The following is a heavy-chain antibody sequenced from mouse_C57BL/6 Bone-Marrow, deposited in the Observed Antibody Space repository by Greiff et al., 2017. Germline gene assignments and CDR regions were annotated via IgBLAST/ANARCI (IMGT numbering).Heavy chain of an antibody. D-gene: IGHD2-1*01. J-gene: IGHJ3*01. CDR1: GFTFSDYG. V-gene: IGHV5-17*01. CDR3: ARGTTKAWFAY. CDR2: ISSGSSTI. Sequence: EVHLVESGGGLVKPGGSLKLSCAASGFTFSDYGMHWVRQAPEKGLEWVAYISSGSSTIYYADTVKGRFTISRDNAKNTLFLQMTSLRSEDTAMYYCARGTTKAWFAYWGQGTLVTVSA.